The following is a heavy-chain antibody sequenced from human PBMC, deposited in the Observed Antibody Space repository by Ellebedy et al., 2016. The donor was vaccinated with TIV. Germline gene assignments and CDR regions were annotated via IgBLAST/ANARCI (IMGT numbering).Heavy chain of an antibody. CDR3: ARYISGSGFHH. J-gene: IGHJ4*02. V-gene: IGHV1-8*02. D-gene: IGHD5-18*01. CDR2: MNPHGNT. CDR1: GDTVTNFD. Sequence: ASVKVSXXASGDTVTNFDINWVRQAAGQGLEWMGWMNPHGNTGYAQKFLGRVTLSRDTSISTAYMELSSLRSEDTAVYYCARYISGSGFHHWGQGTLVTVSS.